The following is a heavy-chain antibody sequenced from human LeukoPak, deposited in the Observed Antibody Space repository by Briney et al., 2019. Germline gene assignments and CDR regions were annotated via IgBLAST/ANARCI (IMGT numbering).Heavy chain of an antibody. CDR2: ILYDGNDK. J-gene: IGHJ5*02. D-gene: IGHD3-10*01. CDR1: GFTFSYSG. Sequence: PGGSLRLSCAASGFTFSYSGMHWVRQAPGKGREWVAFILYDGNDKFYADSVKARFTISRDTSKNTLYLQMNSLRTEDTAVYYCAKDLMRDRWFGESWGQGTLVTVSS. CDR3: AKDLMRDRWFGES. V-gene: IGHV3-30*02.